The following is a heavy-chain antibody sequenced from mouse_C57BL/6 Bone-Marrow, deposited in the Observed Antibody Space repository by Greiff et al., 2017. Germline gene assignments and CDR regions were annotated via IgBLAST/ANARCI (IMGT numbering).Heavy chain of an antibody. CDR2: ISSGSSTI. D-gene: IGHD2-3*01. V-gene: IGHV5-17*01. J-gene: IGHJ3*01. CDR1: GFTFSDYG. Sequence: EVQLQESGGGLVKPGGSLKLSCAASGFTFSDYGMHWVRQAPEKRLEWVAYISSGSSTIYYADTVKGRFTISSDNAKNTLLLQRTSLRSEETAMYYCARGYDCYYGFAYWGKGTLVTVSA. CDR3: ARGYDCYYGFAY.